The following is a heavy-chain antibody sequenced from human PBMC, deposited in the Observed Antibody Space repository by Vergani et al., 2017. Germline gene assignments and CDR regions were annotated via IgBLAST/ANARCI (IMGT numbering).Heavy chain of an antibody. V-gene: IGHV1-2*02. CDR1: GYTFTGYY. D-gene: IGHD2-21*01. CDR3: ARERVNDPFPSYYYYYGMDV. CDR2: INPNSGGT. Sequence: QVQLVQSGAEVKKPGASVKVSCKASGYTFTGYYMHWVRQDPGQGLEWMGWINPNSGGTNYAQKFQGRVTMTRDTSISTAYMELSRLRSDDTAVYYCARERVNDPFPSYYYYYGMDVWGQGTTVTVSS. J-gene: IGHJ6*02.